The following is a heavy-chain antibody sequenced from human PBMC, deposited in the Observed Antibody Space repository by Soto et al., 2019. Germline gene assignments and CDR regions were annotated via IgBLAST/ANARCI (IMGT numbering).Heavy chain of an antibody. CDR1: GVSISSSSHY. CDR3: ARRKAVAGRFDY. J-gene: IGHJ4*02. Sequence: PEETLSLTCTVSGVSISSSSHYWDWIRQPPGKGLEWIGSIYYSGSTYYNPSVKSRVTISVDTSKSQFSLKLSSVTAADTAVYYCARRKAVAGRFDYWGQGTLVTVSS. D-gene: IGHD6-19*01. V-gene: IGHV4-39*01. CDR2: IYYSGST.